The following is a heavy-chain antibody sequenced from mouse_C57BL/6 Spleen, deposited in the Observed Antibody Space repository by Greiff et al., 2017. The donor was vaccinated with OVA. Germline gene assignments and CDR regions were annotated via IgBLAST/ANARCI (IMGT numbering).Heavy chain of an antibody. D-gene: IGHD2-1*01. V-gene: IGHV1-82*01. CDR1: GYAFSSSW. CDR2: IYPGDGDT. CDR3: ARSSGLGNPFAY. Sequence: VKLQESGPELVKPGASVKISCKASGYAFSSSWMNWVKQRPGKGLEWIGRIYPGDGDTNYNGKFKGKATLTADKSSSTAYMQLSSLTSEDAAVYFCARSSGLGNPFAYWGQGTLVTVSA. J-gene: IGHJ3*01.